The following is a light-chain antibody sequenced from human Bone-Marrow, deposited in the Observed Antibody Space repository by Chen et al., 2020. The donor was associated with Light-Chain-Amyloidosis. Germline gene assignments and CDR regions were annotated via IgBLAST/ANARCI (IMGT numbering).Light chain of an antibody. V-gene: IGLV3-21*02. J-gene: IGLJ3*02. CDR1: NIGSTS. CDR3: QVWDRSSDRPV. CDR2: DDS. Sequence: SYVLPQPSSVSVAPGQTATIACGGNNIGSTSVHWYQQTPGQAPLLVVYDDSDRPSGIPERLSGSNSGNTATLTISRVEAGDEADYYCQVWDRSSDRPVFGGGTKLIVL.